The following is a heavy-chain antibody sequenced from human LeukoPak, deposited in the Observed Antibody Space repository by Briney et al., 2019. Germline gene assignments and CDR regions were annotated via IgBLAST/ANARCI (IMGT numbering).Heavy chain of an antibody. J-gene: IGHJ3*02. D-gene: IGHD5-18*01. Sequence: SETLSLTCAVSGGSISSSNWWSWVRQPPGKGLEWIGEIYHSGSTNYNPSLKSRVTIPVDKSKNQFSLKLSSVTAADPALYYCARGTAMGHDAFCIWGQGKMVPGPS. CDR2: IYHSGST. CDR1: GGSISSSNW. V-gene: IGHV4-4*02. CDR3: ARGTAMGHDAFCI.